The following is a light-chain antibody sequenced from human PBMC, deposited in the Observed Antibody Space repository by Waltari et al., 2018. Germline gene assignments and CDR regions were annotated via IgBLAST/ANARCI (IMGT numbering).Light chain of an antibody. Sequence: DIQMTQSPSSLSASIGDRVTITCRTSRSINSFLNWYQQKPGKAPKLLIYAASNLQTDVPSRFSGSGSGTEYNLTISSLQPEDFATYYCQQSYGTPPNGFGQGTRLDI. CDR1: RSINSF. CDR3: QQSYGTPPNG. V-gene: IGKV1-39*01. J-gene: IGKJ5*01. CDR2: AAS.